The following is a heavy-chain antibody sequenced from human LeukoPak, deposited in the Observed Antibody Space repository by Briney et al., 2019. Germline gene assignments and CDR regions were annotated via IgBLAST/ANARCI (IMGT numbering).Heavy chain of an antibody. J-gene: IGHJ6*02. CDR2: IYSSGDT. V-gene: IGHV4-4*07. CDR1: GGSISGYY. Sequence: PSETLSLTCSVSGGSISGYYWTWIRQPAGKGLEWIGRIYSSGDTNYNPSLKSRLTMSVDTSKNQFSLKLTPVTAADTAVYYCARECSSSSCPYNDMDIWGQGTTVTVSS. D-gene: IGHD2-2*01. CDR3: ARECSSSSCPYNDMDI.